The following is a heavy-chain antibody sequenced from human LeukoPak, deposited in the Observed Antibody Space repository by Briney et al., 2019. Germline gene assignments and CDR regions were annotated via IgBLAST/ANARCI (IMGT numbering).Heavy chain of an antibody. V-gene: IGHV3-11*01. J-gene: IGHJ4*02. CDR3: ARDSSSWYFDY. CDR1: GFTFSDYY. CDR2: ISSSGSTI. Sequence: GGSLRLSCAASGFTFSDYYMSWIRQAPGKGLEWVPYISSSGSTIYYADSVKGRFTISRDNAKNSLYLQMNSLRAEDTAVYYCARDSSSWYFDYWGQGTLVTVSS. D-gene: IGHD6-13*01.